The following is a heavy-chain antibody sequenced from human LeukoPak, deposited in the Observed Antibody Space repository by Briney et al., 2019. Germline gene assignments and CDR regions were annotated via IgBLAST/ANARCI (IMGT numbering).Heavy chain of an antibody. D-gene: IGHD1-26*01. CDR2: IHISDS. V-gene: IGHV4-4*08. J-gene: IGHJ5*02. CDR1: GGLINSYY. Sequence: SETLSLTCTVSGGLINSYYWHWIRQSPGKGLEWIASIHISDSNYNPSLKSRVIVSVGTSKNQLYLNLTSLTTADTAVYYCARGFFYNGKYDWLDPWGQGTLVTVSS. CDR3: ARGFFYNGKYDWLDP.